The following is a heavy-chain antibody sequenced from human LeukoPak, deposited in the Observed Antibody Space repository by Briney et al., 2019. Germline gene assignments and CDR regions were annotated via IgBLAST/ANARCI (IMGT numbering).Heavy chain of an antibody. CDR2: IKEDGTET. CDR3: AKEGRSLQTY. D-gene: IGHD5-24*01. CDR1: GFIFSSNW. J-gene: IGHJ4*02. Sequence: GGSLRLSCAASGFIFSSNWMSWVRLAPGKGLEWVANIKEDGTETYYVDSVKGRFTISRDNAKNSLYLQMNSLRVEDTAVYYCAKEGRSLQTYWGQGTLVTVPS. V-gene: IGHV3-7*03.